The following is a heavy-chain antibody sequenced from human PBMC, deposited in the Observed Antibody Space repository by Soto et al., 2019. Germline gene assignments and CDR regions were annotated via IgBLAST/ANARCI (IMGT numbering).Heavy chain of an antibody. CDR3: GGAPPNHHDGDFDF. D-gene: IGHD1-1*01. J-gene: IGHJ4*02. CDR1: GYSFTSYW. CDR2: IYPGDSDT. Sequence: GESLKISCKGSGYSFTSYWIGWVRQMPGKGLEWMGIIYPGDSDTRYSPSFQGQVTISVDTSISTAYLQWSSLKASDTAIYYCGGAPPNHHDGDFDFWGQGTLVTVSS. V-gene: IGHV5-51*01.